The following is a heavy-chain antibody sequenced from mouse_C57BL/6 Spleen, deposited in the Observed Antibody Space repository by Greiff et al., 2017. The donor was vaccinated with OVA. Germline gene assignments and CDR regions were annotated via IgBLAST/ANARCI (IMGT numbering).Heavy chain of an antibody. CDR3: ARHNYDEGYYYAMDY. V-gene: IGHV5-12*01. D-gene: IGHD2-4*01. CDR2: ISNGGGST. Sequence: EVQLVESGGGLVQPGGSLKLSCAASGFTFSDYYMYWVRQTPEKRLEWVAYISNGGGSTYYPDTVKGRFTISRDNAKNTLYLQMSRLKSEDTAMYYCARHNYDEGYYYAMDYWGQGTSVTVSS. CDR1: GFTFSDYY. J-gene: IGHJ4*01.